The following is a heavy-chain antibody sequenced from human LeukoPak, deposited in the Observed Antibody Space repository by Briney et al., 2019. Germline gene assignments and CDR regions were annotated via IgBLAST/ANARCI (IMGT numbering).Heavy chain of an antibody. J-gene: IGHJ6*04. V-gene: IGHV4-59*02. D-gene: IGHD4-17*01. CDR2: IFYSGST. Sequence: SETMSLTCTVSGDSVSNYYWTWIRQPPGKGLEWIGYIFYSGSTNFNPSPKSRVTMSVDTSKNQLSLKLSSVTAADTAGYHCARGPDYGDHQRPDYYYFGMDVWGKGTTVTVSS. CDR1: GDSVSNYY. CDR3: ARGPDYGDHQRPDYYYFGMDV.